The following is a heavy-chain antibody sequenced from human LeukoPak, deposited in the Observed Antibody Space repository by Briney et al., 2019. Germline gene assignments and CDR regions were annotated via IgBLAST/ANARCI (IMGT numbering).Heavy chain of an antibody. CDR2: ISSSSSTI. V-gene: IGHV3-48*04. CDR3: ARDRGGSYSAIDY. Sequence: GGSLRLSCAASGFTFSSYSMNWVRQAPGKGLEWASFISSSSSTIYYADSVKGRFTISRDNAKNSLYLQMNSLRAEDTAVYYCARDRGGSYSAIDYWGQGTLVTLSS. J-gene: IGHJ4*02. CDR1: GFTFSSYS. D-gene: IGHD1-26*01.